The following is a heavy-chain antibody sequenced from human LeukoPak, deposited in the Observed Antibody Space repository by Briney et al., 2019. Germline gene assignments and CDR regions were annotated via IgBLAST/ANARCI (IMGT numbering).Heavy chain of an antibody. V-gene: IGHV3-53*01. J-gene: IGHJ5*02. CDR3: AKQYSSGPNWFDP. CDR2: IYSGGST. Sequence: GGSLRLSCAASGFTVSSNYMSWVRQAPGKGLEWVSVIYSGGSTYYADSVKGRFTISRHNSKNTLYLQMNSLRAEDTAVYYCAKQYSSGPNWFDPWGQGTLVTVSS. CDR1: GFTVSSNY. D-gene: IGHD6-19*01.